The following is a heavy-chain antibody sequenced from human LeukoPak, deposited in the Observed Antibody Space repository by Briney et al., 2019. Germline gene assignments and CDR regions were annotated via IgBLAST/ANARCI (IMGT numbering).Heavy chain of an antibody. J-gene: IGHJ4*02. Sequence: KPSETLSLTCTVSGGSISSGGYFWSWIRQLPGKGLEWIGYMHNSENADYNPSLKSRITISVDTSKNQISLKVNSVTAADTAVYYCARKRGRLVDYWGQGTLVTVSS. CDR3: ARKRGRLVDY. CDR1: GGSISSGGYF. CDR2: MHNSENA. V-gene: IGHV4-31*03. D-gene: IGHD6-25*01.